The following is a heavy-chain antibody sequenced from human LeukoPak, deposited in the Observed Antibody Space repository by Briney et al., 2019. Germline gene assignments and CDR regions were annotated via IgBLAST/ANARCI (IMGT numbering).Heavy chain of an antibody. V-gene: IGHV3-74*01. CDR3: ARAGELRYMDV. J-gene: IGHJ6*03. CDR2: INSDGSGT. Sequence: PGGSLRLSCAASGFTFSNYWMHWVRQAPGKGLMWVSRINSDGSGTTYADSVKGRFTISRDNARNSLFLQMSSLRADDTAIYYCARAGELRYMDVWGKGTAVTVSS. CDR1: GFTFSNYW. D-gene: IGHD3-16*01.